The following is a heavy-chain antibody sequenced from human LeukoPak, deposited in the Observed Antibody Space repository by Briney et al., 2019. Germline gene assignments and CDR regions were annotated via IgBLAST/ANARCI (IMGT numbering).Heavy chain of an antibody. CDR3: ANWGGLGRTDY. V-gene: IGHV3-23*01. J-gene: IGHJ4*02. CDR1: GFTFSSYA. CDR2: ISGSGGST. Sequence: AGGSLRLSCAASGFTFSSYAMSWVRQAPGKGLEWVSAISGSGGSTYYADSVKGRFTISRDNSKSTLYLQMNSLRAEDTAVYYCANWGGLGRTDYWGQGTLVTVSS. D-gene: IGHD3-16*01.